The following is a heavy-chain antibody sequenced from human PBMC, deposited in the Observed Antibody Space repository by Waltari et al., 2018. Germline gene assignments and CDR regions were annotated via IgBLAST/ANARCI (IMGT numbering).Heavy chain of an antibody. V-gene: IGHV4-34*01. D-gene: IGHD2-15*01. CDR1: GGSFSGYF. Sequence: QVQLQQWGAGLLKPSETLSLTCAVYGGSFSGYFWSWIRQPPGKGLEWIGEINHSGSTNYNPSLKSRVTISVDTSKNQFSLKLSSVTAADTAVYYCAKDLVVGATSSMDVWGKGTTVTVSS. CDR2: INHSGST. J-gene: IGHJ6*04. CDR3: AKDLVVGATSSMDV.